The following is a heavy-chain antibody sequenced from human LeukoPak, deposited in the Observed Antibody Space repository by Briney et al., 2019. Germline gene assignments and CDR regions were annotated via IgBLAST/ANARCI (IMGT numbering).Heavy chain of an antibody. Sequence: GGSLRLSCAASGFAFSSNSMNWVRQAPGKGLEWVSYISSRSSTIYYADSVKGRFTISRDNATNSLYLQMNSLKAEDTGVYYCARGAGSGRNHFDYWGQGTLVTVSS. CDR2: ISSRSSTI. D-gene: IGHD6-19*01. V-gene: IGHV3-48*01. J-gene: IGHJ4*02. CDR1: GFAFSSNS. CDR3: ARGAGSGRNHFDY.